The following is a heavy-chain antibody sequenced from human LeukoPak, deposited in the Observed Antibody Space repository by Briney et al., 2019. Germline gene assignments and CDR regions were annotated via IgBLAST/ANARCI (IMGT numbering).Heavy chain of an antibody. D-gene: IGHD3-10*01. V-gene: IGHV1-69*04. CDR2: IIPIVDIA. CDR3: ARDYYVSGSYSSDY. CDR1: EGTFSRYA. J-gene: IGHJ4*02. Sequence: SVKVSCKASEGTFSRYAISWLRQAPGQGLEWMGRIIPIVDIANYAQKFQGRVTLTADKSTSTAYMELSSLRSEDTAVYYCARDYYVSGSYSSDYWGQGTLVTVSS.